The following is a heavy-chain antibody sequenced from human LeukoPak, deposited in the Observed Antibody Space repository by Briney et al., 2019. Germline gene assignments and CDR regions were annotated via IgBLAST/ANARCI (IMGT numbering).Heavy chain of an antibody. J-gene: IGHJ4*02. Sequence: PGGSLRLSCAASGFTFSNAWMSWVRQAPGKGLEWVGRIKSKTDGGTTDYAAPVKGRFTISRDDSKNTLYLQMNSLRAEDTAVYYCARDNPTYYDFWSGYYLDYWGQGTLVTVSS. D-gene: IGHD3-3*01. CDR3: ARDNPTYYDFWSGYYLDY. V-gene: IGHV3-15*01. CDR2: IKSKTDGGTT. CDR1: GFTFSNAW.